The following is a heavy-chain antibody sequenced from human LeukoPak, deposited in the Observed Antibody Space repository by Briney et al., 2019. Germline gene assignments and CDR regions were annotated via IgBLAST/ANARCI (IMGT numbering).Heavy chain of an antibody. Sequence: PGGSLRLSCAASGFTFSGSAMHWVRQASGKGLEWVGRIRSKANSYATAYAASVKGRFTISRDDSKNTAYLQMNSLKTEDTAVYYCTRLTYDFWSGYFDYWGQGTLVTVSS. D-gene: IGHD3-3*01. CDR2: IRSKANSYAT. V-gene: IGHV3-73*01. J-gene: IGHJ4*02. CDR3: TRLTYDFWSGYFDY. CDR1: GFTFSGSA.